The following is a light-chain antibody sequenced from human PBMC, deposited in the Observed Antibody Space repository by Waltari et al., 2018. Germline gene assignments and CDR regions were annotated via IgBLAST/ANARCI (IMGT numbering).Light chain of an antibody. J-gene: IGKJ2*01. CDR2: KAS. Sequence: CRASQSVSNYLAWYPQKPGKAPRLLIYKASNLEGGVPSRFSGSGSGTEFTLTISSLQPDDFAIYYCQQYNGYPPYTFGQGTKLEI. V-gene: IGKV1-5*03. CDR3: QQYNGYPPYT. CDR1: QSVSNY.